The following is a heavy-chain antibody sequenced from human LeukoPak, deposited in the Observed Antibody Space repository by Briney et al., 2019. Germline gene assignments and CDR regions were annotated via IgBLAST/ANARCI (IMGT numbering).Heavy chain of an antibody. CDR2: INHSGST. Sequence: SETLSLTCAVYGGSFSGYYWSWIRQPAGKGLEWIGEINHSGSTNYNPSLKSRVTISVDTSKNQFSLKLSSVTAADTAVYYCARVPIRYDFWSGYRYYFDYWGQGTLVTVSS. V-gene: IGHV4-34*01. CDR3: ARVPIRYDFWSGYRYYFDY. D-gene: IGHD3-3*01. CDR1: GGSFSGYY. J-gene: IGHJ4*02.